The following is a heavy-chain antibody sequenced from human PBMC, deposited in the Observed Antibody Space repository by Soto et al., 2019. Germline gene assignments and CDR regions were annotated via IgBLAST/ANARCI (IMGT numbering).Heavy chain of an antibody. CDR2: IYYSGST. Sequence: QVQLQESGPGLVKPSQTLSLTCTVSGGSISSGDYYWSWIRQPPGKGLEWIGYIYYSGSTYYNPSLKSPVTISVDTSTNQFSLKLSSVTAADTGVYYCSGGPAYGDVGPWGQGTLVTVSS. V-gene: IGHV4-30-4*01. CDR3: SGGPAYGDVGP. CDR1: GGSISSGDYY. D-gene: IGHD4-17*01. J-gene: IGHJ5*02.